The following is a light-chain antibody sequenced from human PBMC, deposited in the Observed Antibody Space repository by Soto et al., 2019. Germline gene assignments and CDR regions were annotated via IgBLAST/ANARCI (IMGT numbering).Light chain of an antibody. CDR1: QTISTW. V-gene: IGKV1-5*01. CDR2: DAS. CDR3: QHYNSYSEA. J-gene: IGKJ1*01. Sequence: DIQVTQSPPTLSASVGDRVTITCRASQTISTWMVWYQQKPGKAPKLLVYDASTLQSGVPSRFSGSGSGTEFTLTISSLQPDDFATYYCQHYNSYSEAFGQGTKVDIK.